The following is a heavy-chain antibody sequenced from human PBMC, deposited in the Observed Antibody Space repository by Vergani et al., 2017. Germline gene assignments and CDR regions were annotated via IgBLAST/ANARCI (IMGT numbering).Heavy chain of an antibody. J-gene: IGHJ6*02. D-gene: IGHD4-17*01. CDR2: VDPEDGET. Sequence: EVQLVQSGAEVKKPGATMKISCKVSGYTFTDHYMHWLKQAPGKGLEWMGLVDPEDGETIYAEKFKGRVTIAADTSTDTAHLELSSLGSEDTAVYYCATPQTVTTGGMEVWGQGTTVIVSS. CDR1: GYTFTDHY. CDR3: ATPQTVTTGGMEV. V-gene: IGHV1-69-2*01.